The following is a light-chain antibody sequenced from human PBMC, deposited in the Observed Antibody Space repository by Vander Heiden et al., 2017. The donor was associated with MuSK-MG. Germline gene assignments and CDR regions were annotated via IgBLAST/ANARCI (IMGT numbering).Light chain of an antibody. CDR1: QSVSNN. J-gene: IGKJ2*01. Sequence: EIVMTQSPATLSVSPGERATLSCRASQSVSNNLARYQQKPGQAPRLLIYGASTRDTGIPARFSGSGCGTEFTLTISSLQSEDFAVYYCQQYNNWPPNTFGQGTKLEIK. CDR2: GAS. V-gene: IGKV3-15*01. CDR3: QQYNNWPPNT.